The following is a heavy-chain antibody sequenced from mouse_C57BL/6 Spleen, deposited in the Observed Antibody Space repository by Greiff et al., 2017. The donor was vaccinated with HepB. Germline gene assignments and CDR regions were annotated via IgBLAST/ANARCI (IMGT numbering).Heavy chain of an antibody. Sequence: QVQLQQPGAELVRPGTSVKLSCKASGYTFPSYWMHWVKQRPGQGLEWIGVIDPSDSYTNYNQKFKGKATLTVDTSSSTAYMQLSSLTSEDSAVYYCARGRIINYWFAYWGQGTLVTVSA. D-gene: IGHD1-2*01. CDR2: IDPSDSYT. CDR1: GYTFPSYW. V-gene: IGHV1-59*01. J-gene: IGHJ3*01. CDR3: ARGRIINYWFAY.